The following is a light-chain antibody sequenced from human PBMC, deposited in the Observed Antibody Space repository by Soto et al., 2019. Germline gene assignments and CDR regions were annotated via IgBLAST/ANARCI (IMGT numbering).Light chain of an antibody. Sequence: PGERATLSCRASENVRTFVDWYQQKPGQAPRLLIHGASNRATGTPARFSGSGSGTDFTLTISNLEPEDFAVYYCQQHSHWPPWTFGQGTKVDIK. V-gene: IGKV3-11*01. CDR3: QQHSHWPPWT. CDR2: GAS. CDR1: ENVRTF. J-gene: IGKJ1*01.